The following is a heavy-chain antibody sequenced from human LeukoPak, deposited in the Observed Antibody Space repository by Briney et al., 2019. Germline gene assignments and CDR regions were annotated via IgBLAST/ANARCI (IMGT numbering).Heavy chain of an antibody. CDR1: GYTLTELS. D-gene: IGHD3-9*01. CDR3: ATYLPSYDILTGQGGDYMDV. V-gene: IGHV1-24*01. Sequence: ASVKVSCKVSGYTLTELSMHWVRQAPGKGLEWMGGFDPEDGETIYAQKFQGRVTMTEDTSTDTAYMELSSLRSEDTAAYYCATYLPSYDILTGQGGDYMDVWGKGTTVTVSS. CDR2: FDPEDGET. J-gene: IGHJ6*03.